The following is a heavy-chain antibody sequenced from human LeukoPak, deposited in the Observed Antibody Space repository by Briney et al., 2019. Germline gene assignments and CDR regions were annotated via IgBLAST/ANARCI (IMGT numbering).Heavy chain of an antibody. CDR3: AREGVSGSYHNYYYGMDV. V-gene: IGHV1-69*04. CDR2: IIPILVIA. J-gene: IGHJ6*02. D-gene: IGHD3-10*01. CDR1: GGTFSSYA. Sequence: SVKVSCKASGGTFSSYAISWVRQAPGQGLEWMGRIIPILVIANYAQKFQGRVTITADKSTSTAYMELSSLRSEDTAVYYCAREGVSGSYHNYYYGMDVWGQGTTVTVSS.